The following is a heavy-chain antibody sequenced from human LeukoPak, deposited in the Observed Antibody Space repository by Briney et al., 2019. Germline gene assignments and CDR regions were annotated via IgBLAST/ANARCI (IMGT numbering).Heavy chain of an antibody. CDR1: GYTFTGYY. CDR2: INPNSGGT. D-gene: IGHD6-13*01. V-gene: IGHV1-2*02. J-gene: IGHJ4*02. CDR3: ARVLSIAAAGNLLNY. Sequence: ASVKVSCKASGYTFTGYYMHWVRQAPGQGLGWMGWINPNSGGTNYAQKFQGRVTMTRDTSISTAYMELSRLRSDDTAVYYCARVLSIAAAGNLLNYWGQGTLVTVSS.